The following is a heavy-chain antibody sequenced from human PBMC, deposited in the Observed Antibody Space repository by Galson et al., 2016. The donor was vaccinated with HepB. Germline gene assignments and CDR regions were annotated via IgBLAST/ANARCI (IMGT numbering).Heavy chain of an antibody. V-gene: IGHV3-23*01. Sequence: SLRLSCAASGVSFSSFVMSWVRQAPGKGLEWVSSIDSTGDSTSYADSVKGRFTISRDDSENTLFLQMNNLGAEDTALYYCVIDPRGTQWLVVRGAFDIWGQGTLVTVSS. CDR1: GVSFSSFV. CDR3: VIDPRGTQWLVVRGAFDI. D-gene: IGHD3-22*01. CDR2: IDSTGDST. J-gene: IGHJ3*02.